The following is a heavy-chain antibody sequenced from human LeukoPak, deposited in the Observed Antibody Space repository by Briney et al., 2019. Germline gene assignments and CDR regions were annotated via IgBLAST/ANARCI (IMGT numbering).Heavy chain of an antibody. Sequence: GGSLRLSCAASEFTFSSYGMHWVRQAPGKGLEWVAVISYDGSNKYYADSVKGRFTISRDNSKNTLYLQMNSLRAEDTAVYYCAKDRFDYGGKVPNWFDPWGQGTLVTVSS. CDR1: EFTFSSYG. CDR2: ISYDGSNK. V-gene: IGHV3-30*18. CDR3: AKDRFDYGGKVPNWFDP. J-gene: IGHJ5*02. D-gene: IGHD4-23*01.